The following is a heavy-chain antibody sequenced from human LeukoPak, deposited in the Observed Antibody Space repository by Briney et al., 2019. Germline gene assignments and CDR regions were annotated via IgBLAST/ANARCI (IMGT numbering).Heavy chain of an antibody. J-gene: IGHJ4*02. V-gene: IGHV4-4*07. Sequence: PSETLSLTCIVSGGSISSNYWSWIRQPAAKGLEWIGRTYVSGATNYNPSLKSRVIMSVDTSKNHFSLRLTSVTAADTAVYYCAREAHNSGGFDYWGQGTLVTVSS. D-gene: IGHD6-19*01. CDR2: TYVSGAT. CDR3: AREAHNSGGFDY. CDR1: GGSISSNY.